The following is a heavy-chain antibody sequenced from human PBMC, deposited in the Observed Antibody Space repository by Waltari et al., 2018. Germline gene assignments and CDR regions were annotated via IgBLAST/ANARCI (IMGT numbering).Heavy chain of an antibody. J-gene: IGHJ4*02. CDR2: ISYDGSNK. CDR1: GFTFSSYA. D-gene: IGHD4-17*01. V-gene: IGHV3-30*04. CDR3: ARSPEEGYGDEYYFDY. Sequence: QVQLVESGGGVVQPGRSLRLSCAASGFTFSSYAMHWVRQAPGKGLEWVAVISYDGSNKYYADSVKGLFTSSRDNSKNTLYLQMNSLRAEDTAVYYCARSPEEGYGDEYYFDYWGQGTLVTVSS.